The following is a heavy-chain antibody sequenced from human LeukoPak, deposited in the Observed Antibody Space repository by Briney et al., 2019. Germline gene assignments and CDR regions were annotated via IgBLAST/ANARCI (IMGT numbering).Heavy chain of an antibody. CDR2: IYYSGST. CDR1: GGSISSYY. V-gene: IGHV4-59*08. CDR3: ARHVAVAGMGRGVFDY. Sequence: SETLSLTCTVSGGSISSYYWSWIRQPPGKGLEWIGYIYYSGSTNYNPPLKSRVTISVDTSKNQFSLKLSSVTAADTAVYYCARHVAVAGMGRGVFDYWGQGTLVTVSS. D-gene: IGHD6-19*01. J-gene: IGHJ4*02.